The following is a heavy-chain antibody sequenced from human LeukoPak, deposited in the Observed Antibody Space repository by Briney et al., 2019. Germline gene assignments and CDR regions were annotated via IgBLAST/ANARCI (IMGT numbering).Heavy chain of an antibody. V-gene: IGHV3-23*01. CDR1: GFTFSSYA. Sequence: GGSLRLSCAASGFTFSSYAMSWVRQAPGKGLEWVSTISGSGGSTYYADSVKGRFTVSRDNSKNTLSLQMNSLRADDTAVYYCAKDSGYDFWSGYYPHIDYWGQGTLVTVSS. J-gene: IGHJ4*02. CDR2: ISGSGGST. CDR3: AKDSGYDFWSGYYPHIDY. D-gene: IGHD3-3*01.